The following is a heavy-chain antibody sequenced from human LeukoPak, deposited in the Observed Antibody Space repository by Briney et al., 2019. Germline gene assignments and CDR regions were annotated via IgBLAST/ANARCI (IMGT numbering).Heavy chain of an antibody. J-gene: IGHJ5*02. CDR2: ISSSSSYI. V-gene: IGHV3-21*04. CDR1: GFTFSSYS. CDR3: AKANYDFWSGYSPEWFDP. D-gene: IGHD3-3*01. Sequence: GGSLRLSCAASGFTFSSYSMNWVRQAPGKGLEWVSSISSSSSYIYYADSVKGRFTISRDNSKNTLYLQMNSLRAEDTAVYYCAKANYDFWSGYSPEWFDPWGQGTLVTVSS.